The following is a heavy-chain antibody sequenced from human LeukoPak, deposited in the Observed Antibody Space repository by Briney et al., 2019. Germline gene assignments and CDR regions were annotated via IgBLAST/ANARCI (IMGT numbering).Heavy chain of an antibody. CDR2: IIPIFGTA. D-gene: IGHD6-19*01. CDR1: GGTFSSYA. CDR3: ARVMIAVAGSYYFDY. Sequence: GASVKVSCKASGGTFSSYAISWVRQAPGQGLEWMGGIIPIFGTANYAQKFQGRVTITTDESTSTAYMELSSLRSEDTAVYYCARVMIAVAGSYYFDYWGQGTLVTVSS. J-gene: IGHJ4*02. V-gene: IGHV1-69*05.